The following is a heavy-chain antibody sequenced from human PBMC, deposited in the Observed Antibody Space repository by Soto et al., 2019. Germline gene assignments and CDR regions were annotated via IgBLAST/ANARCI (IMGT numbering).Heavy chain of an antibody. V-gene: IGHV3-73*01. D-gene: IGHD2-2*01. CDR1: GFTFSGSA. CDR2: IRSKANSYAT. J-gene: IGHJ3*02. CDR3: TSNLPFNVVVPAATNDAYDI. Sequence: GGSLRLSCAASGFTFSGSAMHWVRQASGKGLEWVGRIRSKANSYATAYAASVKGRFTISRDDSKNTAYLQMNSLKTEDTAVYYCTSNLPFNVVVPAATNDAYDIWGQGTMVTVSS.